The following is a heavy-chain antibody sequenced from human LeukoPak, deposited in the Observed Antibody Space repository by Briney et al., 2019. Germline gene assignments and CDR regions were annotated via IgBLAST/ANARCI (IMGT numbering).Heavy chain of an antibody. D-gene: IGHD2/OR15-2a*01. V-gene: IGHV4-39*01. CDR2: ISYAGST. CDR3: ARLLMTNIVLF. CDR1: GDSVSRNGFY. J-gene: IGHJ4*02. Sequence: PSETLSLTCAVSGDSVSRNGFYWGSVRQSPGMGLEWVGSISYAGSTYYNPSLRSRITLSLAASKNQFSLRLTSVTAADTGIYYCARLLMTNIVLFWGRGTPVAVSS.